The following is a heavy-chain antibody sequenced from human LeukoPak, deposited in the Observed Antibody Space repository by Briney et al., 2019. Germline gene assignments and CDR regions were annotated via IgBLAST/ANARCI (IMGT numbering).Heavy chain of an antibody. J-gene: IGHJ5*02. CDR3: ARRMYYYDSSGHGGYWLDP. CDR2: IYYSGST. CDR1: GGSISSYY. V-gene: IGHV4-59*08. Sequence: SETLSLTCTVSGGSISSYYWSWIRQPPGKGLEWIGYIYYSGSTNYNPSLKSRVTISVDTSKNQFSLKLSSVTAADTAVYYCARRMYYYDSSGHGGYWLDPWGQGTLVTVSS. D-gene: IGHD3-22*01.